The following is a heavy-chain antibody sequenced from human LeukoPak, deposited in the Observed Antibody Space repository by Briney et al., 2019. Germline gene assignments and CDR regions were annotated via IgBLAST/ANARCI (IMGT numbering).Heavy chain of an antibody. Sequence: GGSLRLSCAASGFTFSSYSMNWVRQAPGKGLEWVAFIRYDGSNKYYADSVKGRFTISRDNSKNTLYLQMNSLRAEDTAVYYCARGDCSSTDCYVTNWFDPWGLGTLVTVSS. D-gene: IGHD2-2*01. CDR1: GFTFSSYS. V-gene: IGHV3-30*02. CDR2: IRYDGSNK. J-gene: IGHJ5*02. CDR3: ARGDCSSTDCYVTNWFDP.